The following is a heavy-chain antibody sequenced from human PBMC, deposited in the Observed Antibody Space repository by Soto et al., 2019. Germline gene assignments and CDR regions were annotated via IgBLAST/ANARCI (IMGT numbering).Heavy chain of an antibody. CDR3: ARESSGSLDY. J-gene: IGHJ4*02. D-gene: IGHD3-10*01. CDR1: GYTFTSYY. Sequence: ASVKVSCKASGYTFTSYYMHWVRQAPGQGLEWMGIINPSGGSTSYAQKFQDWVTMTRDTSISTVYMELSRLRSDDTAVYYCARESSGSLDYWGRGTLVTVSS. V-gene: IGHV1-46*01. CDR2: INPSGGST.